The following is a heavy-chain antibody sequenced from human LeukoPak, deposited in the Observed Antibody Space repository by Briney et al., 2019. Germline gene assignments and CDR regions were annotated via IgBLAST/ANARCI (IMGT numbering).Heavy chain of an antibody. CDR1: GYTFTTYY. D-gene: IGHD3-22*01. Sequence: ASVKVSCKASGYTFTTYYMHWVRQAPGQGLEWMGILNPSSGSTSYAQRFQGRVTMTRDTSTSTFYMEPRSLKSEDTAVYYCARDGEYYDSSGSYFDYWGQGTAVTVSS. J-gene: IGHJ4*02. V-gene: IGHV1-46*01. CDR3: ARDGEYYDSSGSYFDY. CDR2: LNPSSGST.